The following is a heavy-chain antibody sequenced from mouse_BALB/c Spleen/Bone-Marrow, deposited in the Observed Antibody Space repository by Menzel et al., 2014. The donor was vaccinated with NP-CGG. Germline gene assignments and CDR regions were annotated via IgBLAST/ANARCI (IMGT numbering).Heavy chain of an antibody. CDR3: ARGGSSRAWFAY. J-gene: IGHJ3*01. CDR2: IWAGGST. D-gene: IGHD1-1*01. CDR1: EFSLTSYG. V-gene: IGHV2-9*02. Sequence: VQGVESGPGLVAPSQSLSITCTVSEFSLTSYGVHWVRQPPGKGLEWLGVIWAGGSTNYNSALMSRLSISKDNSKSXVFLKMNSLQTDDTAMYYCARGGSSRAWFAYWGQGTLVTVSA.